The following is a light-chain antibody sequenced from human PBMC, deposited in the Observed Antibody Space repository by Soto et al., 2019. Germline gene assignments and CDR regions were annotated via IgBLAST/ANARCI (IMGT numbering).Light chain of an antibody. J-gene: IGKJ1*01. CDR2: DAS. Sequence: IQMRKAPSTVSASVRDGVSITCRASQSISYWLAWYQQKPGKAPNLLIYDASNLESGVPSRFSGSGFLTEFTLSISSLRSDDSATYSCQQYRVYRAFVQGTKVDIK. CDR1: QSISYW. V-gene: IGKV1-5*01. CDR3: QQYRVYRA.